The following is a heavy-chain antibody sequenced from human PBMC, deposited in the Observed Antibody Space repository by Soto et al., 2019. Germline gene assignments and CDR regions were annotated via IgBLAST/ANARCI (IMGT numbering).Heavy chain of an antibody. CDR3: ARDQAGLAVYDAFDI. CDR1: GFTFSSYG. J-gene: IGHJ3*02. V-gene: IGHV3-33*01. D-gene: IGHD3-3*02. CDR2: IWYDGSNK. Sequence: PGGSLRLSCAASGFTFSSYGMHWVRQAPGKGLEWVAVIWYDGSNKYYADSVKGRFTISRDNSKNTLYLQMNSLRAEDTAVYYCARDQAGLAVYDAFDIWGQGTMVTVSS.